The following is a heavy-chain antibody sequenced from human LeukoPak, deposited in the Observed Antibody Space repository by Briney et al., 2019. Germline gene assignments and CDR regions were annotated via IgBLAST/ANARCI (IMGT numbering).Heavy chain of an antibody. Sequence: ASVKVSCKASGGTFSSYEYVWVRQAPGQGLEWMGGIIPAFDTPNYAHKFQGRVTISADESTSTAYMEMSNLKSDDTAVFFCARGYLAVVTSNLGGNAFDVCGQGTMITVSS. J-gene: IGHJ3*01. V-gene: IGHV1-69*01. CDR3: ARGYLAVVTSNLGGNAFDV. CDR2: IIPAFDTP. CDR1: GGTFSSYE. D-gene: IGHD2-21*02.